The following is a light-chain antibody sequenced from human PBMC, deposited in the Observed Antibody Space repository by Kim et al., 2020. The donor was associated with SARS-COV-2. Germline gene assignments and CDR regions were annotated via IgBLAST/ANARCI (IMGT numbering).Light chain of an antibody. Sequence: SPGTTVTISSTRSSGRIASNFVQWYQQRPGSAPTSVIYEDNQRPSWVPDRFSGSIDDSSNSASLTISGLKTEDEADYYCQSGRLFGGGTQLTVL. CDR2: EDN. CDR1: SGRIASNF. V-gene: IGLV6-57*03. CDR3: QSGRL. J-gene: IGLJ2*01.